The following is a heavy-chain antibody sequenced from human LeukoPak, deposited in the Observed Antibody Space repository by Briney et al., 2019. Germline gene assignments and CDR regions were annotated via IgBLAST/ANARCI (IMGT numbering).Heavy chain of an antibody. CDR1: GYTFTGYY. CDR3: ARGYYYDSSGYQY. J-gene: IGHJ4*02. CDR2: INPNSGGT. V-gene: IGHV1-2*02. D-gene: IGHD3-22*01. Sequence: GASVKVSCKASGYTFTGYYMHWVRQAPGQGLEWMGWINPNSGGTNYAQRFQGRVTMTRDTSISTAYMELSRLRSDDTAVYYCARGYYYDSSGYQYWGQGTLVTVSS.